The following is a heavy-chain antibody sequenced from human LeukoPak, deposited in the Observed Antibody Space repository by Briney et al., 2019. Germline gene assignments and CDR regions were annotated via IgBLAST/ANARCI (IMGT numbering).Heavy chain of an antibody. V-gene: IGHV1-18*01. Sequence: GASVKVSCKASGGTFSSYAISWVRQAPGQGLEWIGWINTYNGNTNYAQKFYDRVTLTTDSTTSTAYLEVRSLRSDDTAVYYCARDSTGYYDFWNGLPGDYWGQGTLVTVSS. CDR1: GGTFSSYA. J-gene: IGHJ4*02. D-gene: IGHD3-3*01. CDR3: ARDSTGYYDFWNGLPGDY. CDR2: INTYNGNT.